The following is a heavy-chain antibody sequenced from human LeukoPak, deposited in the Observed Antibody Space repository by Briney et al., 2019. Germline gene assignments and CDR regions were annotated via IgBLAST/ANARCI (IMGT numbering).Heavy chain of an antibody. J-gene: IGHJ4*02. V-gene: IGHV1-69*05. CDR3: ARSRTPYYDSSGFDY. Sequence: SVKVSCKASGGTFSSYAISWVRQAPGQGLEWMGGIIPIFGTANYAQKFQGRVTITTDESTSTAYMELSSLRSEDTSVYYCARSRTPYYDSSGFDYWGQGTLVTVSS. CDR1: GGTFSSYA. D-gene: IGHD3-22*01. CDR2: IIPIFGTA.